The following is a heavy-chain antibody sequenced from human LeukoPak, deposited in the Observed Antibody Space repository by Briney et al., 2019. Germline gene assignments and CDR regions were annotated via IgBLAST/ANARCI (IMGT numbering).Heavy chain of an antibody. CDR3: ARETSSRYFDF. Sequence: GGSLRLSCAASGFTFNTYAMSWVRQAPGKGLEWVSSNSGSGGSTYYADSVEGRFTISRDNSKNTLYLQMSSLRSEDTAVYYCARETSSRYFDFWGQGTLLTVSS. CDR2: NSGSGGST. CDR1: GFTFNTYA. J-gene: IGHJ4*02. D-gene: IGHD6-6*01. V-gene: IGHV3-23*01.